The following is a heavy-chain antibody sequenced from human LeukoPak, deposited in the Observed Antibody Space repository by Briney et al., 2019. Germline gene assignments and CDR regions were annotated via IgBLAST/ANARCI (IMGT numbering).Heavy chain of an antibody. CDR1: GFTFSSYG. J-gene: IGHJ4*02. D-gene: IGHD4-17*01. CDR2: ISYDGSNK. V-gene: IGHV3-30*18. Sequence: GRPLRFSCAASGFTFSSYGMHWVRQAPGKGLEWVAVISYDGSNKYYADSVKGRFTISRDNSKNTLYLQMNSLRAEDTAVYYCAKDARDYGDYSAGFDYWGQGTLVTVSS. CDR3: AKDARDYGDYSAGFDY.